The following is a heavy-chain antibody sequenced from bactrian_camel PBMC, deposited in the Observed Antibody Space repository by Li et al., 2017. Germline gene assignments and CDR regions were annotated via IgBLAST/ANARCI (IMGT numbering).Heavy chain of an antibody. J-gene: IGHJ4*01. D-gene: IGHD5*01. V-gene: IGHV3S53*01. CDR2: IGGDGST. CDR1: ESTARGYC. CDR3: AAERSFKCWVKTSQYEYDY. Sequence: HVQLVESGGGSVEAGGSLTLSCAASESTARGYCLTWFRQGSGSEREWIALIGGDGSTSYADSVKGRFTISKDNAKNTLYLTMNSLQPEDTAMYYCAAERSFKCWVKTSQYEYDYWGQGTQVTVS.